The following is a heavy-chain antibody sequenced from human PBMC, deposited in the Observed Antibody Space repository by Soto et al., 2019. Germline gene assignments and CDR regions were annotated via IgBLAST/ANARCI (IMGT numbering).Heavy chain of an antibody. D-gene: IGHD5-12*01. CDR1: GGSFSNFV. J-gene: IGHJ4*02. Sequence: QVQLVQSGAEVKKPGSSVKVSCKASGGSFSNFVISWVRQAPGQGLEWMGGIIPNFGTTNYEQKFQGKVTITADETTRTAYLELSGLTSEDTSVYYWARDVGGEATIRYWGQGTLVTVSS. CDR2: IIPNFGTT. CDR3: ARDVGGEATIRY. V-gene: IGHV1-69*01.